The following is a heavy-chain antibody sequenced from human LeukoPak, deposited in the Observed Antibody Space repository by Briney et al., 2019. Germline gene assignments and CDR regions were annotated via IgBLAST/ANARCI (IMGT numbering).Heavy chain of an antibody. D-gene: IGHD6-19*01. J-gene: IGHJ2*01. V-gene: IGHV4-59*12. CDR2: IYYSGST. Sequence: SETLSLTCTVSGGSISRFHWSWIRQPPGKGLEWIGYIYYSGSTYYNPSLRSRVTISVDTSKNQFSLKLTSVTAADTAVYYCARGIGVVAGTWYFDLWGRGTLVTVSS. CDR1: GGSISRFH. CDR3: ARGIGVVAGTWYFDL.